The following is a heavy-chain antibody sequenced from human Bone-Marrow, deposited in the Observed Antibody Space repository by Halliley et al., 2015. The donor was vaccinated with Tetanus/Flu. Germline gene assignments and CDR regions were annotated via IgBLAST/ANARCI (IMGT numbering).Heavy chain of an antibody. V-gene: IGHV3-23*01. D-gene: IGHD6-19*01. CDR2: INSNSGST. J-gene: IGHJ4*02. CDR3: AKCAAGSAWYCYTAY. Sequence: VSSINSNSGSTHYADSVKGRFTISRDNSKSTLYLQMNNLRVDDTAKYYCAKCAAGSAWYCYTAYWGQGTLATVSS.